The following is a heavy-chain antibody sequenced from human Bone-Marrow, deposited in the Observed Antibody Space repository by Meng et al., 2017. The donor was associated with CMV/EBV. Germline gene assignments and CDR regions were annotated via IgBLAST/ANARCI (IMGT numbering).Heavy chain of an antibody. CDR2: ISPTSTYI. CDR3: VTTTDPLNY. Sequence: GGSLRLSCAASGFTVSSNYMSWVRQAPGKGLEWVSSISPTSTYIHYADSVKGRFTISRDNAQNSLYLQMNSLRAGDTAVYYCVTTTDPLNYWGQGTLVTVSS. J-gene: IGHJ4*02. D-gene: IGHD1-14*01. V-gene: IGHV3-21*01. CDR1: GFTVSSNY.